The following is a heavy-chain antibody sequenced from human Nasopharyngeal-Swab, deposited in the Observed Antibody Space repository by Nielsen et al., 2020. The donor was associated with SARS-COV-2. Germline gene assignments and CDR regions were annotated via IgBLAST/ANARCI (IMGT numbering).Heavy chain of an antibody. CDR2: IYYSGSP. D-gene: IGHD2-15*01. V-gene: IGHV4-59*08. Sequence: SETLSLTCTVSGGSISSYYWSWIRQPPGKGLEWIGYIYYSGSPNYNPSLKSRVTISVDTSKNQYSLKLSSVTAADTAVYYCARQEGENCSGGSCYYYYGMDVWGQGTTVTVSS. J-gene: IGHJ6*02. CDR3: ARQEGENCSGGSCYYYYGMDV. CDR1: GGSISSYY.